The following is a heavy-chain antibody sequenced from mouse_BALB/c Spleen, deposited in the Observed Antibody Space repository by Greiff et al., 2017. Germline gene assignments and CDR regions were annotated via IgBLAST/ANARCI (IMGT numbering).Heavy chain of an antibody. Sequence: VQLQQSGTVLARPGASVKMSCKASGYSFTSYWMHWVKQRPGQGLEWIGAIYPGNSDTSYNQKFKGKAKLTAVTSASTAYMELSSLTNEDSAVYYCTRRQLTGTPWFAYWGQGTLVTVSA. J-gene: IGHJ3*01. D-gene: IGHD4-1*01. V-gene: IGHV1-5*01. CDR1: GYSFTSYW. CDR3: TRRQLTGTPWFAY. CDR2: IYPGNSDT.